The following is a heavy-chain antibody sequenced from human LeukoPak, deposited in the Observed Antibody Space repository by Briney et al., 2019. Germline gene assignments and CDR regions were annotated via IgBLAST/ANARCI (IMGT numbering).Heavy chain of an antibody. Sequence: PGRSLRLSCAASGFTLRSFGMHWVRQAPGKGLEWVAVISYDGSNKYYADSVKGRFTISRDNSKNTLYLQMNSLRAEDTAVYYCAKAPIRWGQGTLVTVSS. J-gene: IGHJ4*02. CDR2: ISYDGSNK. V-gene: IGHV3-30*18. CDR3: AKAPIR. CDR1: GFTLRSFG.